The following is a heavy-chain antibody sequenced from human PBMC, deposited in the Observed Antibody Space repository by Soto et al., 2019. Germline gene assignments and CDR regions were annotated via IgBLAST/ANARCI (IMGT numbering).Heavy chain of an antibody. Sequence: ASVKVSCKASGYTFTGYYMHWVRQAPGQGLEWMGWINPNSGGTNYAQKFQGWVTMTRDTSISTAYMELSRLRSDDTAVYYCARDPIGAARGYYFAYWGQGTLVTVSS. CDR1: GYTFTGYY. D-gene: IGHD6-13*01. J-gene: IGHJ4*02. CDR2: INPNSGGT. CDR3: ARDPIGAARGYYFAY. V-gene: IGHV1-2*04.